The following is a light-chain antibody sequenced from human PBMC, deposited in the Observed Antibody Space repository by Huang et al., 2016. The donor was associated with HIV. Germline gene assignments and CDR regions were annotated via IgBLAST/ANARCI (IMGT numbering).Light chain of an antibody. CDR2: GAS. CDR1: QGFSSNY. J-gene: IGKJ1*01. Sequence: EIVLTQSPGTLSLSPGERATLSCRASQGFSSNYLAWYQQKPGQAPRLLIYGASSSATGIPDRFSGSGSGTDFTLIISRLEPEDFAVYYCQQYGSSVVTFGQGTKVEVK. CDR3: QQYGSSVVT. V-gene: IGKV3-20*01.